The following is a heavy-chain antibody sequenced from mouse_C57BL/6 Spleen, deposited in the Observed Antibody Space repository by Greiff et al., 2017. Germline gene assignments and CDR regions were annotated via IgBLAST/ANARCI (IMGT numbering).Heavy chain of an antibody. V-gene: IGHV1-81*01. D-gene: IGHD4-1*01. CDR2: IYPRSGNT. J-gene: IGHJ2*01. CDR1: GYTFTSYG. CDR3: ARWGDGTYFDY. Sequence: LVESGAELARPGASVKLSCKASGYTFTSYGISWVKQRTGQGLEWIGEIYPRSGNTYYNEKFKGKATLTADKSSSTAYMELRSLTSEDSAVYFCARWGDGTYFDYWGQGTTLTVSS.